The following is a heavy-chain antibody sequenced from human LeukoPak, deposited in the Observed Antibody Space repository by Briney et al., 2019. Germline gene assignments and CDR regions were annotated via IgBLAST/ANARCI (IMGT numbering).Heavy chain of an antibody. CDR3: AKASQIIVVALISDAFDI. J-gene: IGHJ3*02. CDR1: GFTFSSYA. Sequence: GGSLRLSCAASGFTFSSYAMHWVRQAPGKGLEWVAVISYDGSNKYYADSVKGRFTISRDNSKNTQYLQMNSLRAEDTAVYYCAKASQIIVVALISDAFDIWGQGTMVTVSS. CDR2: ISYDGSNK. V-gene: IGHV3-30-3*01. D-gene: IGHD3-22*01.